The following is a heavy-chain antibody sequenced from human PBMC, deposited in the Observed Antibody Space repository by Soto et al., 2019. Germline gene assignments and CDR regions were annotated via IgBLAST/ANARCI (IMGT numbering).Heavy chain of an antibody. J-gene: IGHJ4*02. CDR2: ITYDGSNK. CDR1: GFTFRRYA. CDR3: ARWWLTFDY. V-gene: IGHV3-30-3*01. D-gene: IGHD2-15*01. Sequence: QVQLVESGGGVAQPGRSLRLDCAASGFTFRRYARNWVRQARGKVLEWVAVITYDGSNKYYADSVKGRFTISRDNSKNTLYLQMNSLRAEDTAVYYCARWWLTFDYWGQGTLVTVSS.